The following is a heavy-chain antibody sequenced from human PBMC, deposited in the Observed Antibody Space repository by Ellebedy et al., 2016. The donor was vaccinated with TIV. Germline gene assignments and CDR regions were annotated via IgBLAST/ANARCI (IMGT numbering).Heavy chain of an antibody. CDR1: GGSFSGYY. Sequence: MPGGSLKLSCAVYGGSFSGYYWSWIRQPPGKGLEWIGEINHSGSTNYNPSLKSRVTISVDTSKNQFSLKLSSVTAADTAVYYCARDKTYYYDSSGHQGDYWGQGTLVTVSS. CDR3: ARDKTYYYDSSGHQGDY. D-gene: IGHD3-22*01. J-gene: IGHJ4*02. V-gene: IGHV4-34*01. CDR2: INHSGST.